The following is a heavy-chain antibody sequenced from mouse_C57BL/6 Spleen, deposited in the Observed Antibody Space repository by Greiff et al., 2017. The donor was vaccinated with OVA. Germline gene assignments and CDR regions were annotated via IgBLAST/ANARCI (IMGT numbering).Heavy chain of an antibody. J-gene: IGHJ1*03. CDR1: GYTFTGYW. Sequence: QVQLKQSGAELLKPGASVKLSCKATGYTFTGYWIDWVKQRPGHGLEWIGEILPGSGSTNYNEKFKGKATFTADTSSNTAYMQLSSLTTEDSAIYYCARGPYYGSSYGYFDVWGTGTTVTVSS. V-gene: IGHV1-9*01. CDR2: ILPGSGST. D-gene: IGHD1-1*01. CDR3: ARGPYYGSSYGYFDV.